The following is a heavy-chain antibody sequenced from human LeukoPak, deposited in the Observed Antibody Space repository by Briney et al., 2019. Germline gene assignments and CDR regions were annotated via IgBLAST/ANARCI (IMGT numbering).Heavy chain of an antibody. CDR2: INHGGST. Sequence: SETLSLTCAVYGGSFSGYYWSWIRQPPGKGLEWIGEINHGGSTNYNPSLTSRVTISVDTSKNQFSLKLSSVTAADTAVYYCARGPRIVVVVAATLPHAFDIWGQGTMVTVSS. V-gene: IGHV4-34*01. D-gene: IGHD2-15*01. J-gene: IGHJ3*02. CDR3: ARGPRIVVVVAATLPHAFDI. CDR1: GGSFSGYY.